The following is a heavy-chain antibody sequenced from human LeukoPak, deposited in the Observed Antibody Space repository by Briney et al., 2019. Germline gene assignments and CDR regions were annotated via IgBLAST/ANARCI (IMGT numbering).Heavy chain of an antibody. CDR3: ASGMAAADYTPDY. D-gene: IGHD6-13*01. J-gene: IGHJ4*02. V-gene: IGHV3-30-3*01. Sequence: PGGSLRLSCAASGFPFSSYWMAWVRQAPGRGLEWVAVISYDGSNKYYADSVKGRFTISRDNSKNTLYLQMNSLRAEDTAVYYCASGMAAADYTPDYWGQGTLVTVSS. CDR2: ISYDGSNK. CDR1: GFPFSSYW.